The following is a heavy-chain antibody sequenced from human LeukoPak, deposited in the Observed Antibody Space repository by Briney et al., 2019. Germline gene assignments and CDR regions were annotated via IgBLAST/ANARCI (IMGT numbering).Heavy chain of an antibody. J-gene: IGHJ4*02. Sequence: ASVKVSCKASGGTFSSYAISWVRQAPGQGLEWMGGIMPIFGTANYAQKFQGRVTITADKSTSTAYMELSSLRSEDTAVYYCARVWFGEFEAYYFDYWGQGTLVTVSS. CDR1: GGTFSSYA. D-gene: IGHD3-10*01. CDR3: ARVWFGEFEAYYFDY. V-gene: IGHV1-69*06. CDR2: IMPIFGTA.